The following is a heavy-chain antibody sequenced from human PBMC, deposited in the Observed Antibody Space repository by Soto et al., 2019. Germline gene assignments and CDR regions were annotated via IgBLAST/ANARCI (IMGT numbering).Heavy chain of an antibody. D-gene: IGHD3-22*01. CDR2: IKSLTDGGAT. CDR3: TADLPDNWFDP. V-gene: IGHV3-15*01. J-gene: IGHJ5*02. Sequence: VRLMESGGGLVEPGGSLRLSCATSRFSFSNAWMNWVRQAPGRGLEWVGRIKSLTDGGATDYAAPVKGRFTITRDDSKDTLYLHMNTLKTEDTAMYFCTADLPDNWFDPWGQGTLVTVSS. CDR1: RFSFSNAW.